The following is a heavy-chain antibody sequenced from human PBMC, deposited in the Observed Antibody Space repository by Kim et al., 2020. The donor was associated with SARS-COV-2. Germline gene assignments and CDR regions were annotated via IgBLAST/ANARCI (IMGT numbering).Heavy chain of an antibody. CDR2: IWYDGSET. D-gene: IGHD1-26*01. CDR3: ARDGQSLAPYALDV. Sequence: GGSLRLSCAASGFTFRNHGMHWVRQAPGKGLERVAFIWYDGSETEYVDSVKGRFSISRDNAKYTVFLQMNSLGTEDTALYYCARDGQSLAPYALDVWGQGTTVTVSS. V-gene: IGHV3-33*01. J-gene: IGHJ6*02. CDR1: GFTFRNHG.